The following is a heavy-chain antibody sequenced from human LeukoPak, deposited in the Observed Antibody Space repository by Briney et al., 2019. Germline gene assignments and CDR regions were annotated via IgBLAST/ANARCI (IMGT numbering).Heavy chain of an antibody. CDR1: GGSISSSDW. D-gene: IGHD6-13*01. V-gene: IGHV4-4*02. Sequence: SGTLSLTCAVSGGSISSSDWWTWVRQPPGKGLEWIGEIYHSGSTSWNPSLKSRVTISVDKSKNQFSMKLNSVTAADTAVYYCARVPKAAADNWFDPWGQGTLVTVSS. CDR2: IYHSGST. J-gene: IGHJ5*02. CDR3: ARVPKAAADNWFDP.